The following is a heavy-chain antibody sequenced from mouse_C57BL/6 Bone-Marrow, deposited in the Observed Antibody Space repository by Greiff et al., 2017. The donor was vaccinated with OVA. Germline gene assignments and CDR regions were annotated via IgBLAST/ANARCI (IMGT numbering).Heavy chain of an antibody. Sequence: EVKLVESGPGLVKPSQSLSLTCSVTGYSITSGYYWNWIRQFPGNKLEWMGYISYDGSNNYNPSLKNRISITRDTSKNQFFLKLNSVTTEDTATYYCARDYHIEGGYFDVWGTGTTVTVSS. J-gene: IGHJ1*03. CDR2: ISYDGSN. CDR1: GYSITSGYY. D-gene: IGHD1-3*01. V-gene: IGHV3-6*01. CDR3: ARDYHIEGGYFDV.